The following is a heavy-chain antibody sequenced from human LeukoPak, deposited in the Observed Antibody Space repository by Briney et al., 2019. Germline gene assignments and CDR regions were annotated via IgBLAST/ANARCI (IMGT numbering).Heavy chain of an antibody. Sequence: GASVKVSCKASGGTFSSYAISWVRQAPGRGLEWMGGIIPIFGTANYAQKFQGRVTLTADKSTSTAYMELSSLRSEDTAVYYCARQRRRATVTTLTSSVDYGMDVWGKGTTVTVSS. J-gene: IGHJ6*04. V-gene: IGHV1-69*06. D-gene: IGHD4-17*01. CDR1: GGTFSSYA. CDR2: IIPIFGTA. CDR3: ARQRRRATVTTLTSSVDYGMDV.